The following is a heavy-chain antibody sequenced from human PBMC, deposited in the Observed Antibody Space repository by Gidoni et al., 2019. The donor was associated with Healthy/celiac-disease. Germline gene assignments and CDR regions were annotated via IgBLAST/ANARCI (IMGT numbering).Heavy chain of an antibody. J-gene: IGHJ5*02. V-gene: IGHV3-30*18. D-gene: IGHD3-10*01. CDR3: AKNSYPTMVRGVSNWFDP. CDR1: GFASSSSG. Sequence: QVQLVESGGGVVQPGRSLSRSWAASGFASSSSGRHWVRQAPGKGREWVAVISYDGSNKYNADSVKGRFTISRDNSKNTLYLQMNSLRAEDTAVYYCAKNSYPTMVRGVSNWFDPWGQGTLVTVSS. CDR2: ISYDGSNK.